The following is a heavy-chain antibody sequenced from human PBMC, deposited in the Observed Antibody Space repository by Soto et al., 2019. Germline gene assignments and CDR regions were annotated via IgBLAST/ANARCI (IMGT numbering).Heavy chain of an antibody. V-gene: IGHV4-59*01. D-gene: IGHD4-17*01. J-gene: IGHJ4*02. CDR3: ARRYGASFDY. Sequence: QVQLQESGPGLVKPSETLSLTCTVSGGSISSYYWSWIRQPPGKGLEWIGYIYYSGSTNYNPSLGRRVTISVDTSKNQFSLKLSSVTAADTAVYYCARRYGASFDYWGQGTLVTVSS. CDR1: GGSISSYY. CDR2: IYYSGST.